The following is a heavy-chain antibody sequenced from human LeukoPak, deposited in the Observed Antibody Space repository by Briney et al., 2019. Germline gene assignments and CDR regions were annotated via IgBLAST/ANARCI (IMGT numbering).Heavy chain of an antibody. Sequence: ASVKVPCKASGYTFTSYDINWVRQATGQGLEWMGWMNPNSGNTGYAQKFQGRVTITRNTSISTAYMELSSLRSEDTAVYYCARAQGIAAAGTLGYWGQGTLVTVSS. CDR2: MNPNSGNT. CDR1: GYTFTSYD. D-gene: IGHD6-13*01. V-gene: IGHV1-8*03. CDR3: ARAQGIAAAGTLGY. J-gene: IGHJ4*02.